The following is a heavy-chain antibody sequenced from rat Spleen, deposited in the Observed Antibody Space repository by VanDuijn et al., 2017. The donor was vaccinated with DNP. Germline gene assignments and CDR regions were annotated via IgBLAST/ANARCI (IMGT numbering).Heavy chain of an antibody. D-gene: IGHD1-9*01. CDR1: GFSLSSYN. Sequence: QVQLMESGPGLVQPSETLSLTCTVSGFSLSSYNVHWVRQPPGKGLEWMGVIWNTGGTRYNSVLKSRLSISRDTSKSQVFLKMNSLQIEDTATYYCARGIKHTTAIHYYVMDAWGQGASVTVSS. V-gene: IGHV2-41*01. CDR2: IWNTGGT. CDR3: ARGIKHTTAIHYYVMDA. J-gene: IGHJ4*01.